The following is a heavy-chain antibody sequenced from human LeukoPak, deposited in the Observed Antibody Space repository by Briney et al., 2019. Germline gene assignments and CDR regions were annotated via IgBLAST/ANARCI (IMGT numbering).Heavy chain of an antibody. Sequence: ASVRVSCKASGYTFTDYYMHWVRQAPGQGLECMGWINPNSGGTNYAQKFQGRVTMTRDTSITTAYMDLTRLTSDDTAVYYCAREPPGSSGCDYWGQGTLVTVSS. V-gene: IGHV1-2*02. CDR3: AREPPGSSGCDY. CDR2: INPNSGGT. CDR1: GYTFTDYY. J-gene: IGHJ4*02. D-gene: IGHD3-22*01.